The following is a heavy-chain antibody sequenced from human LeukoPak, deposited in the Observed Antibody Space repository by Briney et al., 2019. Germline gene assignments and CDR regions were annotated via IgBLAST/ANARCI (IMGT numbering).Heavy chain of an antibody. J-gene: IGHJ4*02. CDR1: GYTFTSYD. D-gene: IGHD2-2*01. CDR2: MNPNSGNT. CDR3: ARGIVVPAAISQVYSSSDFDY. V-gene: IGHV1-8*03. Sequence: ASVKVSCKASGYTFTSYDINWVRQATGQGLEWMGWMNPNSGNTGYAQKFQGRVTITRNTSISTAYMELSSLRSEDTAVYYCARGIVVPAAISQVYSSSDFDYWGQGTLVTVSS.